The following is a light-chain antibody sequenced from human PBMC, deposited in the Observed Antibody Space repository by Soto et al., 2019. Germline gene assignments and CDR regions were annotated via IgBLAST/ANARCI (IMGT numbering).Light chain of an antibody. Sequence: AIRMTQSASSFSASTGDRVTITCRASQGISSYLAWYQQKPGKAPKLLIYAASTLQSGVPSRFSGSGSGTDFTLTISCLQSVDFATYYCQQYYSYPLTFGGGTKVEIK. CDR1: QGISSY. J-gene: IGKJ4*01. V-gene: IGKV1-8*01. CDR2: AAS. CDR3: QQYYSYPLT.